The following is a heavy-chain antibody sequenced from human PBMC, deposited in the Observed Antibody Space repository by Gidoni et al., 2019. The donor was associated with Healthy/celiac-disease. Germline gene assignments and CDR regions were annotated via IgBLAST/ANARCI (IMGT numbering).Heavy chain of an antibody. CDR3: ARESCSSTSCLFEDYYMDV. V-gene: IGHV4-31*03. Sequence: QVQLQESGPGLVKPSQTLSLTCTVSGGSISSGGSYWSWIRQHPGKGLEWIGYIYYSGSTYYNPSLKSRVTISVDTSKNQFSLKLSSVTAADTAVYYCARESCSSTSCLFEDYYMDVWGKGTTVTVSS. CDR1: GGSISSGGSY. J-gene: IGHJ6*03. D-gene: IGHD2-2*01. CDR2: IYYSGST.